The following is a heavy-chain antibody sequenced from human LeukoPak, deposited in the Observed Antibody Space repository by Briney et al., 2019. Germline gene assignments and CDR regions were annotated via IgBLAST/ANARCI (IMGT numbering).Heavy chain of an antibody. Sequence: GGSLRLSCAASGFTFSSYWMTWVRQAPGKGLEWVANIKEDGSVKYYVDSVKGRFTISRDNAKKSMYLQVNSLRAEDTALYYCARGRLYSSSWYVGDYWGQGTLVTVSS. J-gene: IGHJ4*02. CDR2: IKEDGSVK. CDR3: ARGRLYSSSWYVGDY. D-gene: IGHD6-13*01. CDR1: GFTFSSYW. V-gene: IGHV3-7*03.